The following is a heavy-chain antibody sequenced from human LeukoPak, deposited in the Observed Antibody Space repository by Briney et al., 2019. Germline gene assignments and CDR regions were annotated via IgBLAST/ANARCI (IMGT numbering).Heavy chain of an antibody. CDR3: ARGHVATKTYYYYMDV. V-gene: IGHV1-69*05. D-gene: IGHD5-24*01. J-gene: IGHJ6*03. CDR1: GGTFSSYA. Sequence: SVKVSCKASGGTFSSYAISWVRQAPGQGLEWMGGIIPIFGTANYAQKFQGRVTITTDESTSTAYMELSSLRSEDTAVYYCARGHVATKTYYYYMDVWGKGTTVTVSS. CDR2: IIPIFGTA.